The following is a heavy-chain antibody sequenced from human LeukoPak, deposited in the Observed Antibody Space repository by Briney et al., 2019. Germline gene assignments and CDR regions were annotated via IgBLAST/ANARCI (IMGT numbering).Heavy chain of an antibody. CDR2: IKKDGSVK. V-gene: IGHV3-7*01. J-gene: IGHJ4*02. CDR3: ARELVGATGY. Sequence: QPGGSLRLSCAASGITFSSYWMTWVRQAPGKGLEWVANIKKDGSVKYYADSLKGRFTISRDNAKNSLYLQLNSLRAEDTAVYYCARELVGATGYWGQGTLVTVSS. CDR1: GITFSSYW. D-gene: IGHD1-26*01.